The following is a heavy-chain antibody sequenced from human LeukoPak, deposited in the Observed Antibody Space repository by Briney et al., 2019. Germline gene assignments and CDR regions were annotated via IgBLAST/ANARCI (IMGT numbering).Heavy chain of an antibody. CDR3: AKDLIAVAGTALDY. CDR2: ISGSGGST. D-gene: IGHD6-19*01. J-gene: IGHJ4*02. Sequence: GGSLRLSCAGSGFTFSSYAMSWVRQAPGKGLEWVSAISGSGGSTYYADSVKGRFTISRDNSKNTLYLQMNSLRAEDTAVYYCAKDLIAVAGTALDYWGQGTLVTVSS. CDR1: GFTFSSYA. V-gene: IGHV3-23*01.